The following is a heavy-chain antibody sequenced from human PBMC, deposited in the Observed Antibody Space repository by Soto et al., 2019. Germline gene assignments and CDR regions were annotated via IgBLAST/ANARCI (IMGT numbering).Heavy chain of an antibody. D-gene: IGHD1-26*01. CDR3: ARDTRSSYNYYYGMDV. J-gene: IGHJ6*02. CDR1: GFTFSTSD. CDR2: ISGTSNYI. V-gene: IGHV3-21*01. Sequence: NPGGSLRLSCAASGFTFSTSDMNWVRQAPGKGLEWVSSISGTSNYIYYVDSVKGRFTISRDNAKNSLYLQMNSLRAEDTAVYFCARDTRSSYNYYYGMDVWGQGXTVTVYS.